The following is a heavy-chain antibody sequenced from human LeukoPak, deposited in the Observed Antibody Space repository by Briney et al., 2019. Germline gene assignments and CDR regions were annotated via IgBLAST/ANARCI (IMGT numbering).Heavy chain of an antibody. CDR2: ISAYNGNT. D-gene: IGHD3-3*01. Sequence: GASVKVSCKASGYTFTSYGISWVRQAPGQGLEWMGWISAYNGNTNYAQKLQGRVTMTTDTSTSTAYMELRSLRSDDTAVYYCAGDRHDYYDFWSGKIDYWGQGTLVTVSS. CDR1: GYTFTSYG. J-gene: IGHJ4*02. CDR3: AGDRHDYYDFWSGKIDY. V-gene: IGHV1-18*01.